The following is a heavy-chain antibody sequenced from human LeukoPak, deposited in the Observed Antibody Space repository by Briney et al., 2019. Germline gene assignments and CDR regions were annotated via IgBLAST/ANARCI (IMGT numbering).Heavy chain of an antibody. D-gene: IGHD3-10*01. J-gene: IGHJ5*02. CDR2: INHSGST. Sequence: SETLSLTCSVYGGSFSGHYWSWIRQPPGKGLEWIGEINHSGSTNYNPSLKSRVTISVDTSKNQFSLKLSSVTAADTAVYYCARTPYYYGSGSYYNPRRNWFDPWGQGTLVTVSS. CDR3: ARTPYYYGSGSYYNPRRNWFDP. V-gene: IGHV4-34*01. CDR1: GGSFSGHY.